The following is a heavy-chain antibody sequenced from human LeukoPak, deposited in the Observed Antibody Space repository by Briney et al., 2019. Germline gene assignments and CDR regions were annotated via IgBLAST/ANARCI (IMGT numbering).Heavy chain of an antibody. V-gene: IGHV4-59*01. Sequence: PSETLSLTCTVSGGSISSYYWSWIRQPPGKGLEWIGYIYYSGSTNYNPSLKSRVTISVDTSKNQFSLKLSSVTAADTAVYYCARAGSGYSFDYWGQGILVTVSS. J-gene: IGHJ4*02. CDR2: IYYSGST. CDR1: GGSISSYY. CDR3: ARAGSGYSFDY. D-gene: IGHD5-12*01.